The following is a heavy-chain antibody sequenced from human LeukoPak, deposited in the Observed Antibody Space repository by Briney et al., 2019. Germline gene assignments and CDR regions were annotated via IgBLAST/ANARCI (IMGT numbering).Heavy chain of an antibody. CDR1: GFAFGNYY. Sequence: GGSLILSCAASGFAFGNYYMNWVRQAPGKGLDWVANIKQDGSEKNYVDSVKGRFTISRDNAKNSLYLLLNSLRVEDTAVYYCATYCSADGCSSLGGYWGQGTLVTVSS. CDR3: ATYCSADGCSSLGGY. J-gene: IGHJ4*02. V-gene: IGHV3-7*01. D-gene: IGHD2-15*01. CDR2: IKQDGSEK.